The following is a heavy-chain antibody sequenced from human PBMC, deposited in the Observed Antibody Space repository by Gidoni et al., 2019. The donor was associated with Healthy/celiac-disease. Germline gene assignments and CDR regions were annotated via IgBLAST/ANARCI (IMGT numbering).Heavy chain of an antibody. Sequence: EVQLVQSGAEVKKPGESPKIPCKGSGYSFTSYLIGWFRHVPGKGREGMGRRLPGESDTKYSPSFQGQVPISADKSISNAYLKRRSPKGSGTAMDYGAGELGSEPLAAAGTGGDYYYYGMDVWGKGTTVTVSS. V-gene: IGHV5-51*01. J-gene: IGHJ6*04. D-gene: IGHD6-13*01. CDR2: RLPGESDT. CDR3: AGELGSEPLAAAGTGGDYYYYGMDV. CDR1: GYSFTSYL.